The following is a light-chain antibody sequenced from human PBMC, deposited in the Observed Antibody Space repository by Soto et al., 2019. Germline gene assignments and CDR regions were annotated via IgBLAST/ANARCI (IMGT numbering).Light chain of an antibody. CDR1: QSVYVN. CDR3: QQYSGSPFT. V-gene: IGKV3-20*01. J-gene: IGKJ3*01. CDR2: GAS. Sequence: PGEGATLSCRASQSVYVNLAWYQQKPGQSPRLLIYGASTRATDIPDRFSGSGSDIDFALTISRLEPEDFAVYYCQQYSGSPFTFGPGTKVNIK.